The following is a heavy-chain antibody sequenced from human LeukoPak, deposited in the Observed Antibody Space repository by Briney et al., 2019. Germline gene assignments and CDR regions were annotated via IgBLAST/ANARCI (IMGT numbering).Heavy chain of an antibody. J-gene: IGHJ3*02. CDR3: ARGDSGGDTSDI. D-gene: IGHD3-10*01. CDR1: GGPFSGYY. V-gene: IGHV4-34*01. CDR2: INHSGST. Sequence: PETPSLTCGVYGGPFSGYYWSWISQPPGKGLEWIGEINHSGSTNYNPSLKSRVTISVDTSKNQFSLKVTSVTAADTAVYYCARGDSGGDTSDIWGEGTILTVSS.